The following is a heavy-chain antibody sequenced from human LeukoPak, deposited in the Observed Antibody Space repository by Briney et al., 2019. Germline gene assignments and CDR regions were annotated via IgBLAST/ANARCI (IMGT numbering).Heavy chain of an antibody. Sequence: GGSLRLSCAASGFTFSSYSMNWVRQAPGKGLEWVSSISSSSSYIYYADSVKGRFTISRDNAKNSLYLQMSSLRAEDTAVYYCARGRIAAAGMMGSVYNWFDPWGQGTLVTVSS. CDR3: ARGRIAAAGMMGSVYNWFDP. D-gene: IGHD6-13*01. CDR2: ISSSSSYI. J-gene: IGHJ5*02. CDR1: GFTFSSYS. V-gene: IGHV3-21*01.